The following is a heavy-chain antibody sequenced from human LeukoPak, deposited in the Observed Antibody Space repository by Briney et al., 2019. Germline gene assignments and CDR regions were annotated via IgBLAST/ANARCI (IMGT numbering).Heavy chain of an antibody. CDR2: ISYDGSNK. Sequence: GGSLRLSCAASGFTFSSYAMHWVRQAPGKGLEWVAVISYDGSNKYYADSVKGRFTISRDNSKNTLYLQMNSLRAEDTAVYYCAKEPKRWLQLAYFDYWGQGTLVTVSS. CDR1: GFTFSSYA. CDR3: AKEPKRWLQLAYFDY. V-gene: IGHV3-30-3*01. J-gene: IGHJ4*02. D-gene: IGHD5-24*01.